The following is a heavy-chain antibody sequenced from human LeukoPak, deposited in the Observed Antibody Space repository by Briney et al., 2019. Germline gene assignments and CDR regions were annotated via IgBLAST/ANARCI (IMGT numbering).Heavy chain of an antibody. J-gene: IGHJ4*02. CDR3: ARELTYYYDSSGYPFDY. V-gene: IGHV1-69*05. CDR2: IIPIFGTA. Sequence: SVKVSCKASGGTFSSYAISWVRQAPGQGLEWMGRIIPIFGTANYAQKFQGRVTITTDESTCTAYMELSSLRSEDTAVYYCARELTYYYDSSGYPFDYWGQGTLVTVSS. D-gene: IGHD3-22*01. CDR1: GGTFSSYA.